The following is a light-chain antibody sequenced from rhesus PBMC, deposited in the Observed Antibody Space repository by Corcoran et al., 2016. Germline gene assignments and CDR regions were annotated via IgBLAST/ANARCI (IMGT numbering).Light chain of an antibody. Sequence: EIVLTQSPATLSLSPGERATLSCRASQSVSSSLAWYQQKPEQAPRPLSNGASSRANGIPDRFSGSGSGTDFTLTISSLGPEDFAVYYCQQYSNWPYSFGQGTKVEIK. CDR3: QQYSNWPYS. J-gene: IGKJ2*01. CDR1: QSVSSS. V-gene: IGKV3-42*03. CDR2: GAS.